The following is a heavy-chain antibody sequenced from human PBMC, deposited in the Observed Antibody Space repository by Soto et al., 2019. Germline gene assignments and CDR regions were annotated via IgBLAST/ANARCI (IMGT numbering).Heavy chain of an antibody. CDR3: ARVGWRSDYDYIWGSYRSRGAFDI. J-gene: IGHJ3*02. Sequence: QVQLQESGPGLVKPSQTLSLTCTVSGGSISSGGYYWSWIRQHPGKGLEWIGYIYYSGSTYYNPSLERRVTISVDTSKNQFSLKLSSVTAADTAVYYCARVGWRSDYDYIWGSYRSRGAFDIWGQGTMVTVSS. D-gene: IGHD3-16*02. CDR1: GGSISSGGYY. CDR2: IYYSGST. V-gene: IGHV4-31*03.